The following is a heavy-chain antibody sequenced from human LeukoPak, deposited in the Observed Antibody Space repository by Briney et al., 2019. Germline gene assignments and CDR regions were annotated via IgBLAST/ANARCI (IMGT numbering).Heavy chain of an antibody. CDR2: IYDSGST. CDR1: GDSISNYY. V-gene: IGHV4-59*01. Sequence: SSETLSLTCNVSGDSISNYYWSWIRQPPGQGLEWIGHIYDSGSTNYNPSLKSRVTLSLDTSKNHFSLTLTSVTAADTALYYCARGLTWIPDWGQGTLVTVSS. D-gene: IGHD5-18*01. J-gene: IGHJ4*02. CDR3: ARGLTWIPD.